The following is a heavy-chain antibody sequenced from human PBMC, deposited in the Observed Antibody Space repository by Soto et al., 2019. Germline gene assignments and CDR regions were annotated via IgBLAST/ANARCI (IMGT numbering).Heavy chain of an antibody. Sequence: SETLSLTCSVSGDFISIGSHFWGWIRQPPGKGLEGIGSVYASGRTYQNTSLKSRVTISVDTSKNQFSLRLTSVTAADTAVYFCARHGPTAVAERWFDSWGQGTLVTVSS. D-gene: IGHD6-19*01. CDR3: ARHGPTAVAERWFDS. J-gene: IGHJ5*01. V-gene: IGHV4-39*01. CDR1: GDFISIGSHF. CDR2: VYASGRT.